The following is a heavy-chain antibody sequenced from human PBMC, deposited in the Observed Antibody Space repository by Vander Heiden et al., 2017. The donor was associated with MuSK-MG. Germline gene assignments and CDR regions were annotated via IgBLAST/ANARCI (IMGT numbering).Heavy chain of an antibody. CDR1: GGSISSYY. CDR2: IYTSGST. CDR3: ARCRRGYYFDY. Sequence: QVQLQESGPGLVKPSETLSLPCTDPGGSISSYYWSWSRQPAGKGLEWIVRIYTSGSTNYNPSLKSRVTMSVDTSKNQFSLKLSSVTAADTAVYYCARCRRGYYFDYWGQGTLVTVSS. V-gene: IGHV4-4*07. J-gene: IGHJ4*02.